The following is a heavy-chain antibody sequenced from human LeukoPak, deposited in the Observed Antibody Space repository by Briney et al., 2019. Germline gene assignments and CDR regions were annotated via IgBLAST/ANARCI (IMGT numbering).Heavy chain of an antibody. J-gene: IGHJ5*02. CDR3: ARWGGNSESEFDP. Sequence: GESLQISCKGSGYSFTSYWIGWVRQMPGKGLEWMGIIYPGDSDTRYSPSFQGQVTISADKSISTAYLQWSSLKASDTAMHYCARWGGNSESEFDPWGQGTLVTVSS. CDR1: GYSFTSYW. CDR2: IYPGDSDT. D-gene: IGHD4-23*01. V-gene: IGHV5-51*01.